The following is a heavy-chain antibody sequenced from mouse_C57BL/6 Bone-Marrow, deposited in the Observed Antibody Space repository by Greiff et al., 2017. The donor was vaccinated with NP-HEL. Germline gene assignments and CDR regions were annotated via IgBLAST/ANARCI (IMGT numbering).Heavy chain of an antibody. J-gene: IGHJ2*01. CDR1: GFTFSDYY. CDR2: ISNGGGST. D-gene: IGHD1-1*01. V-gene: IGHV5-12*01. CDR3: ARGDYGSSPYFDY. Sequence: EVQLQESGGGLVQPGGSLKLSCAASGFTFSDYYMYWVRQTPEKRLEWVAYISNGGGSTYYPDTVKGRFTISRDNAKNTLYLQMSRLKSEDTAMYYCARGDYGSSPYFDYWGQGTTLTVSS.